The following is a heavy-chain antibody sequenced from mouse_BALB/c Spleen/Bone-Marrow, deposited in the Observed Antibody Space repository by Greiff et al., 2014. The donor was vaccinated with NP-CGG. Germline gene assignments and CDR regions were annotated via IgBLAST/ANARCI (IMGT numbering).Heavy chain of an antibody. CDR1: GESINSGY. D-gene: IGHD1-1*01. V-gene: IGHV3-8*02. CDR3: AIITTAWYFDV. J-gene: IGHJ1*01. CDR2: ISYSGST. Sequence: EVQLVESGPSLVKPSQTLSLTCSVTGESINSGYWNWIRKFPRNKLDYMGYISYSGSTYYNPSLKSRISITRDTSKNQYYLQLNSVTTEDTATYYCAIITTAWYFDVWGAGTTVTVSS.